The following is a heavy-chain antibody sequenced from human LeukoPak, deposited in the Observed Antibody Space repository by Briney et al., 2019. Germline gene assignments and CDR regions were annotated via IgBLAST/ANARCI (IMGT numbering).Heavy chain of an antibody. V-gene: IGHV4-39*01. CDR1: GGSISSSSYY. Sequence: SETLSLTCTVSGGSISSSSYYWGWIRQPPGKGLEWIGSMYYSGSTYYNPSLKSRVTLSVDTSKTQFSLKLSSVTAADTAVYFCARQVRERGIGAAIDYWGQGTLVTVSS. CDR2: MYYSGST. J-gene: IGHJ4*02. CDR3: ARQVRERGIGAAIDY. D-gene: IGHD6-25*01.